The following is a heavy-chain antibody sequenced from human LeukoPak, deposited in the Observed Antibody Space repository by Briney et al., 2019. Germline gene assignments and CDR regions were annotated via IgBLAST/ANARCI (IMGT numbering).Heavy chain of an antibody. D-gene: IGHD4-17*01. J-gene: IGHJ3*02. V-gene: IGHV1-69*04. Sequence: ASVKVSCKASGGTFSSYAISWVRQAPGQGLEWMGRIIPILGIANYAQKFQGRVTITADKSTSTAYMELSSLRSEDTAVYYSARSDPLRGAFDIWGQGTMVTVSS. CDR2: IIPILGIA. CDR3: ARSDPLRGAFDI. CDR1: GGTFSSYA.